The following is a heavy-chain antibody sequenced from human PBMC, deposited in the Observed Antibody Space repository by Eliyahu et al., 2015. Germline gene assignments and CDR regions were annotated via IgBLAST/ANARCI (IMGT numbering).Heavy chain of an antibody. CDR1: SISSSSYY. CDR3: AVPGGSGYSHFQH. D-gene: IGHD3-22*01. Sequence: SISSSSYYWGWXRQPPGKGLEWIGSVYYSGSTYYNPSLKSRVTISVDTSKXQFSLKLSSVTAADTAVYYCAVPGGSGYSHFQHWGQGTLVTVSS. CDR2: VYYSGST. V-gene: IGHV4-39*01. J-gene: IGHJ1*01.